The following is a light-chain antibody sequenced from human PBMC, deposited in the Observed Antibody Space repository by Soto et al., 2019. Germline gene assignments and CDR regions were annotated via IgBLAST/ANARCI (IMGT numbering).Light chain of an antibody. CDR2: KAS. CDR3: QQYNSYSYT. CDR1: QSISNW. V-gene: IGKV1-5*03. J-gene: IGKJ2*01. Sequence: DIQMTQSPSPLSASVGDRVTITCRASQSISNWLAWYQQKPGKAPKVLIYKASSLESGVPSRFSGSGSGTEFTLTISSLQPDDFATYYCQQYNSYSYTFGQGTKLEIK.